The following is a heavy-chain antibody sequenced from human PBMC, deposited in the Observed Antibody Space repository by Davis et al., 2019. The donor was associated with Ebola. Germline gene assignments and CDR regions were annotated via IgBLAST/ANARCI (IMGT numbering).Heavy chain of an antibody. CDR3: AKASIAAAGRAYYFDY. V-gene: IGHV3-30-3*01. Sequence: PGGSLRLSCAASGFTFSSYAMHWVRQAPGKGLEWVAVISYDGSNKYYADSVKGRFTISRDNSKNTLYLQMNSLRAEDTAVYYCAKASIAAAGRAYYFDYWGQGTLVTVSS. J-gene: IGHJ4*02. CDR1: GFTFSSYA. D-gene: IGHD6-13*01. CDR2: ISYDGSNK.